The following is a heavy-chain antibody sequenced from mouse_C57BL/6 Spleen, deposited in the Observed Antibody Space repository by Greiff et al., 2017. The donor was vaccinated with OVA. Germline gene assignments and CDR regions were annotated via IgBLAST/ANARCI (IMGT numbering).Heavy chain of an antibody. Sequence: QVQLQQPGAELVMPGASVKLSCTASGYTFTSYWMHWVKQRPGQGLEWIGEIDPSDSYTNYNQKFKGKSTMTVDKSSSTAYMQLSSLTSEDSAVYYCARGDDGYLYWGQGTTLTVAS. CDR2: IDPSDSYT. D-gene: IGHD2-3*01. J-gene: IGHJ2*01. V-gene: IGHV1-69*01. CDR1: GYTFTSYW. CDR3: ARGDDGYLY.